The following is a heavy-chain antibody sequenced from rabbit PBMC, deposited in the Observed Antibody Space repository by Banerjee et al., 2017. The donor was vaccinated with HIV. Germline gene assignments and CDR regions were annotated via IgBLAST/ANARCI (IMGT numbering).Heavy chain of an antibody. D-gene: IGHD6-1*01. V-gene: IGHV1S45*01. Sequence: QEQLKEIGGGLVQPGGSLTLSCNASGFDFSVYYMSWVRQAPGKGLEWIGCIYTGSGSTCYASWAKGRFTISKTSSTTVTLQMTRLTAADTATYFCARNYFTYGYAAYPYALNLWGPGTLVTVS. CDR2: IYTGSGST. CDR3: ARNYFTYGYAAYPYALNL. CDR1: GFDFSVYY. J-gene: IGHJ4*01.